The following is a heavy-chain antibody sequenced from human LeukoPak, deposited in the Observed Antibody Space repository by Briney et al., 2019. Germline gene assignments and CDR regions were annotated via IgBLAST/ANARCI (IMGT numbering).Heavy chain of an antibody. CDR1: GFTFSSYS. CDR2: ISSSSSYI. D-gene: IGHD3-10*01. J-gene: IGHJ4*02. Sequence: PGGSLRLSCAASGFTFSSYSMNWVRQAPGKGLEWVSSISSSSSYIYYADSVKGRFTISRDNAKNSLYLQMNSLRAEDTAVYYCARAWWFGELLNPFDYWGQGTLVTVSP. V-gene: IGHV3-21*01. CDR3: ARAWWFGELLNPFDY.